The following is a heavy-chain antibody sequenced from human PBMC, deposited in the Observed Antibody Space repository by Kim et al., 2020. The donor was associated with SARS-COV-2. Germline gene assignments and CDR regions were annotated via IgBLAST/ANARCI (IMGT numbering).Heavy chain of an antibody. CDR1: GDSVSSNSAA. CDR2: TYYRSKWYN. J-gene: IGHJ4*02. V-gene: IGHV6-1*01. Sequence: SQTLSLTCAISGDSVSSNSAAWNWIRQSPSRGLEWLGRTYYRSKWYNDYAVSVKSRITINPDTSKNQFSLQLNSVTPEDTAVYYCARLRVGCGGDCYSHYYFDYWGQGTLVTVSS. CDR3: ARLRVGCGGDCYSHYYFDY. D-gene: IGHD2-21*01.